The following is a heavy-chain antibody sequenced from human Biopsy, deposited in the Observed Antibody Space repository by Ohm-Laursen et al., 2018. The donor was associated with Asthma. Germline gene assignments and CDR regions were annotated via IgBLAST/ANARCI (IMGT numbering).Heavy chain of an antibody. CDR2: GGSYYDGGLK. CDR3: ARDVMEWYLPAFDF. J-gene: IGHJ4*02. V-gene: IGHV3-30*19. CDR1: GFTFSSYG. Sequence: RLSCAASGFTFSSYGMHWVRQAPGKGLEWVAVGGSYYDGGLKYYADSVNGRFTVSRDDSKNTLYLQMNSLRPDDTAVYYCARDVMEWYLPAFDFWGQGTLVTVSS. D-gene: IGHD3-3*01.